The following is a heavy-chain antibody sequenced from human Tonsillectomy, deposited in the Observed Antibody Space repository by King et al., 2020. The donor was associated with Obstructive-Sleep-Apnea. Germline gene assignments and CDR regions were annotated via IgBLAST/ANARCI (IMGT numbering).Heavy chain of an antibody. Sequence: VQLVESGAEVKKPGESLKISCKGSGYSFSTCWIGWVRQMPGKGLEWMGIIFPADSDTRYSPSFQGRVTISADKSINTAYLQWNSLKASDTAMYYCASQGDLVELRDYALDVWGQGTMVTVSS. CDR2: IFPADSDT. J-gene: IGHJ3*01. CDR3: ASQGDLVELRDYALDV. CDR1: GYSFSTCW. D-gene: IGHD1-7*01. V-gene: IGHV5-51*01.